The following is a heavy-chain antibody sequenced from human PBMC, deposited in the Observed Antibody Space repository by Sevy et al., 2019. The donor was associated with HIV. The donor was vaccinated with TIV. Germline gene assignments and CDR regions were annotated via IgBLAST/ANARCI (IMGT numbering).Heavy chain of an antibody. D-gene: IGHD5-12*01. CDR3: VTDSGYYDSVDI. J-gene: IGHJ3*02. CDR2: IKQDGSEK. Sequence: GGSLRLSCAASRFSFSNYWMSWVRQAPGKGLEWVANIKQDGSEKNYLDSVKGRFIISRDNAKNSLYLQMNSLRAEDTAIYYCVTDSGYYDSVDIWGQGTMVTVSS. CDR1: RFSFSNYW. V-gene: IGHV3-7*01.